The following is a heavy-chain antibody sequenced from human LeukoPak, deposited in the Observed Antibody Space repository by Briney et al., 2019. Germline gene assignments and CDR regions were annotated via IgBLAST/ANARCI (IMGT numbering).Heavy chain of an antibody. J-gene: IGHJ6*04. CDR2: IYSGGST. D-gene: IGHD1-1*01. Sequence: GGSLRLSCAASGSTVSSNYMSWVRQAPGKGLEWVSVIYSGGSTYYADSVKGRFTISRDNSKNTLYLQMNSLRAEDTAVYYCAREPGVQRTPLGDVWGKGTTVTVSS. CDR3: AREPGVQRTPLGDV. V-gene: IGHV3-53*01. CDR1: GSTVSSNY.